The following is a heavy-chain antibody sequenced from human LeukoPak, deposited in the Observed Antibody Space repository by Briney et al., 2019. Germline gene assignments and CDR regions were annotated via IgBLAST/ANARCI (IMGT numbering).Heavy chain of an antibody. V-gene: IGHV1-3*01. D-gene: IGHD2-21*01. CDR2: INAGNGDT. CDR3: ARDDCGDTCYPGGY. J-gene: IGHJ4*02. Sequence: GASVTASCKASGYTFTKYVVHWVRQAPGQRPEWMGWINAGNGDTKYSQNFQDRVTITRDTSANTAYMELSSLTSEDTALYYCARDDCGDTCYPGGYWGQGTLVTVSS. CDR1: GYTFTKYV.